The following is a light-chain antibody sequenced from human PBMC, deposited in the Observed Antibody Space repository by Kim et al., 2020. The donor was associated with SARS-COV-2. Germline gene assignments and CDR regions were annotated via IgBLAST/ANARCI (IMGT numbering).Light chain of an antibody. Sequence: EIVLTQSPATLSLSPGERATLSCRASQSVNTFLAWYQQKPGQAPRLLIYDASNRATGIPARFSSSGSGTDFTLTITTLEPEDFAVYYCHQRGGWPLTFGGGTKVEIK. CDR3: HQRGGWPLT. CDR1: QSVNTF. J-gene: IGKJ4*01. V-gene: IGKV3-11*01. CDR2: DAS.